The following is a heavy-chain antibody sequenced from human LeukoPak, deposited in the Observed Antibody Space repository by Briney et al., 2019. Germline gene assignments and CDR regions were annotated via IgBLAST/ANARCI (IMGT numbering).Heavy chain of an antibody. CDR1: GYTFTGYY. CDR2: INPNSGGT. Sequence: GASVKVSCTASGYTFTGYYMHWVRQAPGQGLEWVGWINPNSGGTNYAQKLQGRVTMTRDTSIGTAYMELSRLRADDTAVYFCARSTTPYENEYFEYWGQGTLVTVSS. V-gene: IGHV1-2*02. CDR3: ARSTTPYENEYFEY. J-gene: IGHJ1*01. D-gene: IGHD2/OR15-2a*01.